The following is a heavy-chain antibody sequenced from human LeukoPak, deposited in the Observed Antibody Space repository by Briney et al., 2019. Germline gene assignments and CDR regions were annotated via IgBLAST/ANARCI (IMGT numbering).Heavy chain of an antibody. V-gene: IGHV3-21*01. J-gene: IGHJ4*02. CDR1: GFTFSSYS. CDR2: ISSSSSYI. CDR3: AREEGSGWYGGGY. Sequence: PGGSLRLSCAASGFTFSSYSMNWVRQAPGKGLEWVSSISSSSSYIYYADSVKGRFTTSRDNAKNSLYLQMNSLRAEDTAVYYCAREEGSGWYGGGYWGQGTLVTVSS. D-gene: IGHD6-19*01.